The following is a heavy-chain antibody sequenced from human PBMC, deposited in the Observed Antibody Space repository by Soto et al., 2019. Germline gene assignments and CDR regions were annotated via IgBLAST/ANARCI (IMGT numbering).Heavy chain of an antibody. CDR2: IYWDDDK. V-gene: IGHV2-5*02. J-gene: IGHJ4*02. CDR3: AHRLPYNGICDRGGFDI. Sequence: ESGPMLVNPTQTLTLTCTFSGFSLSTSGVGVGWIRQPPGKALECLAFIYWDDDKRYSPSLKTRLTITKDTSKNQVVLTLTNMDPVDTATYYCAHRLPYNGICDRGGFDIWGQGTPVTVAS. D-gene: IGHD1-20*01. CDR1: GFSLSTSGVG.